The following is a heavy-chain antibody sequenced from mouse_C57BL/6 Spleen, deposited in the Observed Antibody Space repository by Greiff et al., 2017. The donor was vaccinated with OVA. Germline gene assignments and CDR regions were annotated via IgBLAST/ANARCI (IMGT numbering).Heavy chain of an antibody. D-gene: IGHD1-1*01. CDR3: ARNGWLLRTWYFDV. V-gene: IGHV1-19*01. CDR2: INPSNGGT. Sequence: EVQLQQSGPVLVKPGASVKMSCKASGYTFTNYYMHWVKQSHGKSLEWIGVINPSNGGTSYNQKFKGKATLTVDTSSSTAYMELNSLTSEDSAVYYCARNGWLLRTWYFDVWGTGTTVTVSS. J-gene: IGHJ1*03. CDR1: GYTFTNYY.